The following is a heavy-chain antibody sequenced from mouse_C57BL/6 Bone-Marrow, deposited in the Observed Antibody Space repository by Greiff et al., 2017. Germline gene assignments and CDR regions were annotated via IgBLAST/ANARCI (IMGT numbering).Heavy chain of an antibody. CDR2: IYPGGGYT. V-gene: IGHV1-63*01. D-gene: IGHD1-1*01. J-gene: IGHJ2*01. CDR1: GYTFTNYW. Sequence: VQLQQSGAELVRPGTSVKMSCKASGYTFTNYWIGWAKQRPGHGLEWIGDIYPGGGYTNYNEKFKGKATLTADKSSSTAYMQFSSLTSEDSAIYYCAREYYGTLDYWGQGTTLTVSS. CDR3: AREYYGTLDY.